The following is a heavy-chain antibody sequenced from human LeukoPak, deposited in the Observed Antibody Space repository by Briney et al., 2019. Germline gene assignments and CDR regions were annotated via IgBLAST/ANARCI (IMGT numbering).Heavy chain of an antibody. V-gene: IGHV3-23*01. Sequence: GGSLRLSCAASGFTFSSYAMSWVRQAPGKGLEWVSAISGSGGSTYYADSVKGRFTISRDNSKNTLYLQMNSLRAEDTAVYYCANDQNDYGDHALDYWGQGTLVTVSS. D-gene: IGHD4-17*01. J-gene: IGHJ4*02. CDR1: GFTFSSYA. CDR2: ISGSGGST. CDR3: ANDQNDYGDHALDY.